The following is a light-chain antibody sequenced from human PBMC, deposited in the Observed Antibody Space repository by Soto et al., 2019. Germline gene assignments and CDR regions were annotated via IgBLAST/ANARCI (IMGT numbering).Light chain of an antibody. CDR2: AAS. Sequence: AIRMTQSPSSLSASTGDRVPITCRASQGISSYLAWYQQKPGKATKLLIYAASTLQSGVPSRFSGSGSGTDFTLTIRSLQPEEFATYYCKQSYTTPITVGQGTRLEIK. CDR3: KQSYTTPIT. V-gene: IGKV1-8*01. J-gene: IGKJ5*01. CDR1: QGISSY.